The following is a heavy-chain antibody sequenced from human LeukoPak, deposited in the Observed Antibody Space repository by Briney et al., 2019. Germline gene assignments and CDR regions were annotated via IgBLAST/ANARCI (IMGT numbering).Heavy chain of an antibody. CDR2: INSDGSNT. CDR3: AITGVTAVTMGGY. V-gene: IGHV3-74*01. J-gene: IGHJ4*02. Sequence: GGSLRLSCAASGFTFSSYWMHWVRQAPGKGLVWVSHINSDGSNTNYADSVKGRFTISRDNAKNTLYLHMNSLRADDTAVYYCAITGVTAVTMGGYWGQGTLVTVSS. CDR1: GFTFSSYW. D-gene: IGHD4-17*01.